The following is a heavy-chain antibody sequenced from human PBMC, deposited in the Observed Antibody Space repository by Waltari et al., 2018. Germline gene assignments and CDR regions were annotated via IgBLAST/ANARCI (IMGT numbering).Heavy chain of an antibody. CDR2: IHTTGST. D-gene: IGHD4-4*01. V-gene: IGHV4-4*07. J-gene: IGHJ4*02. Sequence: QVQLQESGPGLVKPSETLSLTCTVSGGSISHFHFNWIRQSAGKGLEWIGRIHTTGSTNYNPSLESRVTMSVDTSKNQFSLHVKSVTAADTAVYYCARERHDYKDYNPLDYWGQGTLVTVSS. CDR1: GGSISHFH. CDR3: ARERHDYKDYNPLDY.